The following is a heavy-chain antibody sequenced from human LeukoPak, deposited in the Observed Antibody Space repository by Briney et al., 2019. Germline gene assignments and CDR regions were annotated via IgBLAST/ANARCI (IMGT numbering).Heavy chain of an antibody. CDR2: IIPILGIA. Sequence: ASVKVSCKVSGYTLTELSMHWVRQAPGQGLEWMGRIIPILGIANYAQKFQGRVTITADKSTSTAYMELSSLRSEDTAVYYCAREDIVVVPAAMKAYGMDVWGQGTTVTVSS. D-gene: IGHD2-2*01. V-gene: IGHV1-69*04. CDR3: AREDIVVVPAAMKAYGMDV. CDR1: GYTLTELS. J-gene: IGHJ6*02.